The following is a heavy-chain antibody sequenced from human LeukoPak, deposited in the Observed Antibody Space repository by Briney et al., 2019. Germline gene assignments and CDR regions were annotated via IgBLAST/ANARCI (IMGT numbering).Heavy chain of an antibody. CDR2: IYYNGRT. D-gene: IGHD3-9*01. V-gene: IGHV4-59*01. CDR3: ARGAGYYDILTGYIRGYFFDY. Sequence: PSETLSLTCTVSGGSIGTSYWSWIRQPPGKGLEWIGYIYYNGRTNSNSSLKSQVTTSVDTSKNQFSLKLSSVTAADTAVYYCARGAGYYDILTGYIRGYFFDYWGQGILVTVSS. CDR1: GGSIGTSY. J-gene: IGHJ4*02.